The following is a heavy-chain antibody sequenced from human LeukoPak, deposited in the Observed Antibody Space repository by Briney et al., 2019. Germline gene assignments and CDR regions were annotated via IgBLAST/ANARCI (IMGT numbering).Heavy chain of an antibody. J-gene: IGHJ4*02. CDR1: GFTFSDAW. CDR3: TTDLPSPGGGSYVIDY. V-gene: IGHV3-15*01. CDR2: IKSKSDYGTT. D-gene: IGHD1-26*01. Sequence: PGGSLRLSCAASGFTFSDAWMHWVRQAPGKGLEWVGRIKSKSDYGTTDYAAPVKGRFTISRDDSKNTLYLQMNSLKTEDTAVYYCTTDLPSPGGGSYVIDYWGQGTLVTVSS.